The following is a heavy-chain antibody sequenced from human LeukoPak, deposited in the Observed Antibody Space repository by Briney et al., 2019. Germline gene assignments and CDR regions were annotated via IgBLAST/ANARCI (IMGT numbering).Heavy chain of an antibody. D-gene: IGHD3-22*01. CDR3: ARLYDGSAYHADHFDY. V-gene: IGHV3-21*01. J-gene: IGHJ4*02. CDR2: ISSSSSYI. Sequence: GGSLRLSCAGSGFTFNTYNMNWVRQAPGKGLEWVSSISSSSSYIYYADSVKGRFTTSRDNAKNSLYLQMNSLRAEDTAVYYCARLYDGSAYHADHFDYWGQGTLVTVSS. CDR1: GFTFNTYN.